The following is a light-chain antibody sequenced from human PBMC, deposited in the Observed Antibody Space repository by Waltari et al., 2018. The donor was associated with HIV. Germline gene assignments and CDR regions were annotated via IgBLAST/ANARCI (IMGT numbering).Light chain of an antibody. CDR1: SRPVGGHNF. J-gene: IGLJ3*02. Sequence: QSALTQPPPAPGSPGQPVTITCTGTSRPVGGHNFVSWYQQHPGKAPKLMTYEVSKRPSGVPDRFSGSKSGNTASLTVSGLQAEDEADYYCSSYAGSKIWLFGGGTKLTVL. V-gene: IGLV2-8*01. CDR2: EVS. CDR3: SSYAGSKIWL.